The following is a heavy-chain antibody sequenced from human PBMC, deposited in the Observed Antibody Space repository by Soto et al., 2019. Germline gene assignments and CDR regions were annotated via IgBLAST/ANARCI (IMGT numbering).Heavy chain of an antibody. Sequence: QVQLVQSGAEVKKPGSSVKVSCKASGGTFSIYAINWVRQAPGAGLEWMGGIMPIFGTANYAQKFQGRVTITADKSTSTAYMELSGLRSGDTAVYYCANPSSPCCSGGSCYSPNYCYGMDVWGQGNTVTVSS. CDR3: ANPSSPCCSGGSCYSPNYCYGMDV. D-gene: IGHD2-15*01. CDR1: GGTFSIYA. V-gene: IGHV1-69*06. J-gene: IGHJ6*02. CDR2: IMPIFGTA.